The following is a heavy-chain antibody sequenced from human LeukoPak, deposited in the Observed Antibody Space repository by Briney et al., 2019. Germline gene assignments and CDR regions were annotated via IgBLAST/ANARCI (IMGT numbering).Heavy chain of an antibody. Sequence: SETLSLTCTVSGVSISSYYWSWIRQPPGKGLGWIGYIYYSGSTNYNPSLKSRVTISVDTSKNQFSLKLSSVTAADTAVYYCASEISTVTGWFDPWGQGTLVTVSS. CDR2: IYYSGST. CDR3: ASEISTVTGWFDP. CDR1: GVSISSYY. V-gene: IGHV4-59*08. J-gene: IGHJ5*02. D-gene: IGHD5/OR15-5a*01.